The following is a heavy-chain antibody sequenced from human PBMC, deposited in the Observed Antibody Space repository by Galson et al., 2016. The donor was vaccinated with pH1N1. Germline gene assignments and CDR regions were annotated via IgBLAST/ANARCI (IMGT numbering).Heavy chain of an antibody. D-gene: IGHD6-13*01. CDR1: GFTFSSYG. CDR3: AKVVRGNSWPSFDY. J-gene: IGHJ4*02. V-gene: IGHV3-30*18. CDR2: ISYAGSNK. Sequence: SLRLSCAASGFTFSSYGFHWVRQALGKGLEWVAVISYAGSNKYYADSVKGRVTISRDNSKNTLYLQMNSLRAEDTAEYYCAKVVRGNSWPSFDYWGEGTLVTVSS.